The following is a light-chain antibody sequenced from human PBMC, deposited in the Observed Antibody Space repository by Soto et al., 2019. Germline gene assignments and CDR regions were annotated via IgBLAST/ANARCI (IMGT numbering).Light chain of an antibody. Sequence: QSVLTQPPSASGTPGQRVTISCSGSSSNIGSDSVSWYQQLPGTAPKLLIYRNNQRPSGVPDRFSGPKSGTSASLAISGLRSEDEAHYYCAAWDDSLSGPLFGGGTKLTVL. V-gene: IGLV1-47*01. CDR3: AAWDDSLSGPL. J-gene: IGLJ2*01. CDR2: RNN. CDR1: SSNIGSDS.